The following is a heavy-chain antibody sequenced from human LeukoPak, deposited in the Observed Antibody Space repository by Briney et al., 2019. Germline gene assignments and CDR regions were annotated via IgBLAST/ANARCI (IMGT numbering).Heavy chain of an antibody. CDR1: GFTFSSYG. CDR3: AKAVGGYYDSSGYYYYYGMDV. D-gene: IGHD3-22*01. Sequence: GRSLRLSCAASGFTFSSYGMHWVRQAPGKGLEWVAVISYDGSNKYYADSVKGRFTISRDNSKNTLYLQMNSLRAEDTAVYYCAKAVGGYYDSSGYYYYYGMDVWGQGTTVTVSS. V-gene: IGHV3-30*18. J-gene: IGHJ6*02. CDR2: ISYDGSNK.